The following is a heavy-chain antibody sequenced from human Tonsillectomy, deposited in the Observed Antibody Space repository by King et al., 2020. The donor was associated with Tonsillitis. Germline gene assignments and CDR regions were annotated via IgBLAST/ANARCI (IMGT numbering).Heavy chain of an antibody. V-gene: IGHV3-30*18. CDR1: GFTFSSYG. CDR2: ISYDGSNK. D-gene: IGHD2-2*01. Sequence: VKLVESGGGVVQPGRSLRLSCAASGFTFSSYGMHWVRQAPGKGLEWVAVISYDGSNKYYADSVKGRFTISRDNSKNTLYLQMNSLRAEDTAVYYCAKGNCSSTSCNHPSYYYYYYGMDVWGQGTTVTVSS. J-gene: IGHJ6*02. CDR3: AKGNCSSTSCNHPSYYYYYYGMDV.